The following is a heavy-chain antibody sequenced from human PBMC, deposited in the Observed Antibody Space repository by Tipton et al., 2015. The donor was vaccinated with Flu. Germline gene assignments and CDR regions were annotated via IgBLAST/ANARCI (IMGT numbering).Heavy chain of an antibody. V-gene: IGHV3-49*04. CDR1: GFTFGDYA. Sequence: VQLVQSGGGLEQPGRSLRLSCITSGFTFGDYAMAWVRQAPGQGLEGVGFIGSKAYGGTTDYGASVQGRFTISRDDSKSIAYLQMNSLKTEDTAVYFCSCYGPPALSRMSDYWGQGTLVTVSS. J-gene: IGHJ4*02. CDR2: IGSKAYGGTT. CDR3: SCYGPPALSRMSDY. D-gene: IGHD2-2*01.